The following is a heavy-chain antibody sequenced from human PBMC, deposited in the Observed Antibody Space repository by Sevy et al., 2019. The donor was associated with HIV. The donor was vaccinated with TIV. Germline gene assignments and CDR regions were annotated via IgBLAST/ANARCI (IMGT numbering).Heavy chain of an antibody. V-gene: IGHV3-23*01. Sequence: GGSLRLSCAASGFTFSNYAMSWVRQAPGKGLEWVSSISRSGGSIHYADSGKGRFTISGDNSKNTLYLQMNSLRAEETAVYYCAKVDVVVPVADYGLDVWGQGTTVTVSS. J-gene: IGHJ6*02. CDR3: AKVDVVVPVADYGLDV. D-gene: IGHD2-2*01. CDR1: GFTFSNYA. CDR2: ISRSGGSI.